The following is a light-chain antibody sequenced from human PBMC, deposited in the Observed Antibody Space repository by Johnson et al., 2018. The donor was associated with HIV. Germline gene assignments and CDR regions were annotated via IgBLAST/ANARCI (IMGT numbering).Light chain of an antibody. V-gene: IGLV1-51*01. CDR1: SSNIGNNY. CDR3: GTWDSSLSVYV. Sequence: QSVLTQPPSVSAAPGQKVTISCSGSSSNIGNNYLSWYQQLPGTAPKLLIYDNNKRPSGIPDRFSGSKSGTSATLGITGLQTGDEADYYCGTWDSSLSVYVFGTGTKVTVL. CDR2: DNN. J-gene: IGLJ1*01.